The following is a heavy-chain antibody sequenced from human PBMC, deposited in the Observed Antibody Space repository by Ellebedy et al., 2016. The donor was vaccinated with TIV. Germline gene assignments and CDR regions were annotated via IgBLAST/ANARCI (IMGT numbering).Heavy chain of an antibody. CDR2: LSPYNDYT. D-gene: IGHD3-10*01. CDR3: ARAGHGGHYYYYGLDV. V-gene: IGHV1-18*01. CDR1: GFTFSYYG. Sequence: AASVKVSCKASGFTFSYYGISWVRQAPGQGPEWMGWLSPYNDYTNYAQKFQGRVTGTTDTSTTTAYMELTSLRSDDTAVYYCARAGHGGHYYYYGLDVWGQGTTVTVSS. J-gene: IGHJ6*02.